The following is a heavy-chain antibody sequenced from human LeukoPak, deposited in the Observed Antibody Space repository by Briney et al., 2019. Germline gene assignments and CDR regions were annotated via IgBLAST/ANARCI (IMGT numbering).Heavy chain of an antibody. V-gene: IGHV3-53*01. J-gene: IGHJ4*02. Sequence: GGSLRLSCAASGFTVSSNYMSWVRQAPGKGLEWVSVIYSGGSTYYADSVKGRFTISRDNSKNTLYLQMNSLRAEDTAVYYCASLNSGSYYFDYWGQGTLVTVSS. CDR2: IYSGGST. CDR1: GFTVSSNY. D-gene: IGHD1-26*01. CDR3: ASLNSGSYYFDY.